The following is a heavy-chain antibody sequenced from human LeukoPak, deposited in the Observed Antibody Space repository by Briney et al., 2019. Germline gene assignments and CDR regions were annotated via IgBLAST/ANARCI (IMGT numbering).Heavy chain of an antibody. J-gene: IGHJ4*02. CDR2: IYYSGST. CDR1: GGSISSYY. Sequence: SETLSLTCTVSGGSISSYYWSWIRQPPGKGLEWIGYIYYSGSTNYNPSLKSRVTISVDTSKNQFSLKLSSVTAADTAVYYCASGYYDSSGYYPSGFDYWGQGTLVTVSS. CDR3: ASGYYDSSGYYPSGFDY. D-gene: IGHD3-22*01. V-gene: IGHV4-59*01.